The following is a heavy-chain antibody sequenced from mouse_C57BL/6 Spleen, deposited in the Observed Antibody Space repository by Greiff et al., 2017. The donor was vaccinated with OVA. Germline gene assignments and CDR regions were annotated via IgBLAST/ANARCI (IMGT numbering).Heavy chain of an antibody. CDR2: INYDGSST. Sequence: EVMLVESEGGLVQPGSSMKLSCTASGFTFSDYYMAWVRQVPEKGLEWVANINYDGSSTYYLDSLKSRFIISRDNAKNILYLQMSSLKSEDTATYYCARKTAQADFDYWGQGTTLTVSS. D-gene: IGHD3-2*02. CDR1: GFTFSDYY. J-gene: IGHJ2*01. V-gene: IGHV5-16*01. CDR3: ARKTAQADFDY.